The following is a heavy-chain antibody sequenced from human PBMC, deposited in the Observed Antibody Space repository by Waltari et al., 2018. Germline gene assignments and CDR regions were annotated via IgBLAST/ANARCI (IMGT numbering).Heavy chain of an antibody. Sequence: QMELQESGPRLVKPSETLSLTCNVSGDSISGSRNYWAWLRQPPGKNLQWIGSIYYSGTHYYNPSLKGRFAISVDTSRNQFSLNVNSVTAADTGIYYCARQLRFVDWIPRYFDSWGRGTLATVSS. CDR1: GDSISGSRNY. CDR2: IYYSGTH. V-gene: IGHV4-39*01. D-gene: IGHD3-3*01. CDR3: ARQLRFVDWIPRYFDS. J-gene: IGHJ4*02.